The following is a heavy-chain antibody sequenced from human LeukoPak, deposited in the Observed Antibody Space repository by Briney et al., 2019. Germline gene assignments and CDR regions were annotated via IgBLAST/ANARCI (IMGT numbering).Heavy chain of an antibody. Sequence: ASVKVSCKASGYTFTTYGISWVRQAPGQGLEWMGWISAHNGDTNYAQKVQGRVTMTTDTSTSTVYMELRSLRSEDTAVYYCARDVVTTGSRHLTGLNWFDPWGQGTLVTVSS. V-gene: IGHV1-18*01. CDR2: ISAHNGDT. CDR1: GYTFTTYG. D-gene: IGHD1-14*01. CDR3: ARDVVTTGSRHLTGLNWFDP. J-gene: IGHJ5*02.